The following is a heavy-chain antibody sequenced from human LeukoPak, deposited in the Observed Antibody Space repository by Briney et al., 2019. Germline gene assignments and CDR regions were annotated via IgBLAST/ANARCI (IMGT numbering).Heavy chain of an antibody. Sequence: GGSLRLSCEFSGFTFNEHYMGWVRQAPGKGLEWVSVIYSGGSTYYADSVKGRFTISRHNSKNTLYLQMNSLRAEDTAVYYCAAYGDYGFFDYWGQGTLVTVSS. CDR3: AAYGDYGFFDY. CDR1: GFTFNEHY. J-gene: IGHJ4*02. D-gene: IGHD4-17*01. CDR2: IYSGGST. V-gene: IGHV3-53*04.